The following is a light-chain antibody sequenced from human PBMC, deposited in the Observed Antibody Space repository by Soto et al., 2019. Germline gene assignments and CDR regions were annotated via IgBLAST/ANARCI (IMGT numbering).Light chain of an antibody. Sequence: QSALTQPASVSGSPGQSITISCTGSSSDIGAYSYVSWYQQHPGKAPNLIIYDVGNRPSGVSNRFSGSKSGNTASLTISGLQAEDEADYHCSSYTRNSSLAYVFGTGTKVTVL. V-gene: IGLV2-14*03. CDR2: DVG. CDR3: SSYTRNSSLAYV. CDR1: SSDIGAYSY. J-gene: IGLJ1*01.